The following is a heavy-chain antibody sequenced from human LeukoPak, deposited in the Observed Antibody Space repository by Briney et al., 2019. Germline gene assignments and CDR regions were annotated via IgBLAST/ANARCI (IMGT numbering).Heavy chain of an antibody. D-gene: IGHD5-12*01. CDR2: INTYTGTP. CDR1: GYTFSSYT. V-gene: IGHV7-4-1*02. Sequence: ASVKVSCKASGYTFSSYTLSWLRQAPGQGLEWMGWINTYTGTPTYAQGFTGRFVFSLDSSVSTGYLQISSLKAEDIAVYYCVRQYSGYESLYFDSWGQGTLVTVSS. J-gene: IGHJ4*02. CDR3: VRQYSGYESLYFDS.